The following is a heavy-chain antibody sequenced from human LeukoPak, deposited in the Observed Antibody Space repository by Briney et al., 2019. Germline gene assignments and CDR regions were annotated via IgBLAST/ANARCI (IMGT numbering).Heavy chain of an antibody. V-gene: IGHV1-2*02. CDR2: INPKSGGT. J-gene: IGHJ6*02. CDR1: GYTFTSYG. CDR3: ARGQDGMDV. Sequence: ASVKVSCKASGYTFTSYGISWVRQAPGQGLEWMGWINPKSGGTNFAQEFQGRVTMTRDTSISTAYMELSRLRSDDTAVYYCARGQDGMDVWGQGTTVTVSS.